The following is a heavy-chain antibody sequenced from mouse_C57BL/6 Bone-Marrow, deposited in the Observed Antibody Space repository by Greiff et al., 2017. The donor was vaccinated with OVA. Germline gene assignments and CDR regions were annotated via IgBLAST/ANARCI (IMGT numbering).Heavy chain of an antibody. J-gene: IGHJ3*01. CDR1: GFTFSSYG. Sequence: EVNLVESGGDLVKPGGSLKLSCAASGFTFSSYGMSWVRQTPDKRLEWVATISSGGSYTYYPDSVKGRFTISRDNAKNTLYLQMSSLKSEDTAMYYCARHEENYDYDVGSYWGQGTLVTVSA. V-gene: IGHV5-6*01. CDR2: ISSGGSYT. D-gene: IGHD2-4*01. CDR3: ARHEENYDYDVGSY.